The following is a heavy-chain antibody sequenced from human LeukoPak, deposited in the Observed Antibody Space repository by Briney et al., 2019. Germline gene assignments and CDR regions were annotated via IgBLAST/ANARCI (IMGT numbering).Heavy chain of an antibody. CDR1: GFTFSSYA. D-gene: IGHD7-27*01. J-gene: IGHJ4*02. V-gene: IGHV3-30-3*01. CDR3: ARDTRWRGADWGYYFDY. CDR2: ISYDGSNK. Sequence: GGSLRLSCAASGFTFSSYAMHWVRQAPGKGLEWVAVISYDGSNKYYADSVKGRFTISRDNSKNTLYLQMNSLRAEDTAVYYCARDTRWRGADWGYYFDYWGQGTLVTVSS.